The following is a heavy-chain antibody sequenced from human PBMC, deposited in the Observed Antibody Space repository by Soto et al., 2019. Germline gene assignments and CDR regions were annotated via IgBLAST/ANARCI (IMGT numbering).Heavy chain of an antibody. CDR1: GYTFTGYY. Sequence: ASVKVSCKASGYTFTGYYMHWVRQAPGQGLEWMGWINPNSGGTNYVQKFQGWVTMTMDTSISTAYMELSRLRSDDTAVYYCARASKGYYDILTGYYMPYYYYYGMDVWGQGTTVTVSS. J-gene: IGHJ6*02. CDR3: ARASKGYYDILTGYYMPYYYYYGMDV. D-gene: IGHD3-9*01. V-gene: IGHV1-2*04. CDR2: INPNSGGT.